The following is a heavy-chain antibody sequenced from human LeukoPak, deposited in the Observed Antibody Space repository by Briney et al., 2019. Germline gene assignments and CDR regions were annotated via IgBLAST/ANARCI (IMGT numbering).Heavy chain of an antibody. J-gene: IGHJ4*02. CDR3: AMDAAVKDS. D-gene: IGHD4-17*01. CDR2: MSFDGSDK. CDR1: GFTFSTYG. Sequence: GRSLRLSCAASGFTFSTYGMHWVRQAPGKGLEWVAVMSFDGSDKYYADSVKGRFTISRDNSKNTLYLQMNSLRAEDTAVYYCAMDAAVKDSWGQGTLVTVSS. V-gene: IGHV3-30*03.